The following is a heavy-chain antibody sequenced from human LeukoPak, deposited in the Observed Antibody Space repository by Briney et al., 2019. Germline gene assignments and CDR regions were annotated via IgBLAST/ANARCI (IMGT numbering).Heavy chain of an antibody. CDR2: IYYSGST. Sequence: SETLSLTCTVSGGSISSGGYYWSWIRQHPGEGLEWIGYIYYSGSTYYNPSLKSRVTISVDTSKNQFSLKLSSVTAADTAVYYCARHSYCSGGSCYSGGNFDYWGQGTLVTVSS. V-gene: IGHV4-31*03. CDR1: GGSISSGGYY. D-gene: IGHD2-15*01. J-gene: IGHJ4*02. CDR3: ARHSYCSGGSCYSGGNFDY.